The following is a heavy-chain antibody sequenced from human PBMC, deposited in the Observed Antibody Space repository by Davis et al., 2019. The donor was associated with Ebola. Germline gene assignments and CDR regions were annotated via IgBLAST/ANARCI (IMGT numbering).Heavy chain of an antibody. CDR3: ARGDWLYYYGMDV. V-gene: IGHV4-34*01. D-gene: IGHD2-21*01. J-gene: IGHJ6*02. CDR2: INHSGST. Sequence: SETLSLTCAVYGGSFSGYYWSWIRQPPGKGLEWIGEINHSGSTNYNPSLKSRVTISVDTSKNQLSLKLSSVTAADTAVYYCARGDWLYYYGMDVWGQGTTVTVSS. CDR1: GGSFSGYY.